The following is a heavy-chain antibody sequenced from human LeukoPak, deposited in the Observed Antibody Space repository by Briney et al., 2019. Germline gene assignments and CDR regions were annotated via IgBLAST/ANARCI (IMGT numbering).Heavy chain of an antibody. CDR3: ARSCSGGSCYFPWSDP. D-gene: IGHD2-15*01. CDR2: INHSGST. Sequence: SETLSLTCAVYGGSFSGYYWSWIRQPPGKGLEWIGEINHSGSTNYNPSLKSRVTISVDTSKNQFSLKLSSVTAADTAVYYCARSCSGGSCYFPWSDPWGQGTLVTVSS. CDR1: GGSFSGYY. V-gene: IGHV4-34*01. J-gene: IGHJ5*02.